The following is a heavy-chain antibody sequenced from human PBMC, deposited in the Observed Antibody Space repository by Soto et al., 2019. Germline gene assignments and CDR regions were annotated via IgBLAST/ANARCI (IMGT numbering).Heavy chain of an antibody. CDR3: ARVYDSSGYYYPLLDY. J-gene: IGHJ4*02. CDR1: GGTFSSYA. CDR2: IIPIFGTA. Sequence: SVKVSCKASGGTFSSYAISWVRQAPGQGLEWMGGIIPIFGTANYAQKFQGRVTITADESTSTAYMELSSLRSDDTAVYYCARVYDSSGYYYPLLDYWGQRTPVTVS. D-gene: IGHD3-22*01. V-gene: IGHV1-69*13.